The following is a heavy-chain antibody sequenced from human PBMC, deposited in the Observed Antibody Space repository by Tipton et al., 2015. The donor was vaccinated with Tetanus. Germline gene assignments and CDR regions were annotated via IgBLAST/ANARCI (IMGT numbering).Heavy chain of an antibody. J-gene: IGHJ4*02. Sequence: TLSLTCTVSGGSISSSSYYWGWIRQPPGKGLEWIGSIYYSGSTYYNPSLKSRVTTSVDTSKNHFSLKLSSVTAADTAVYYCARGTMVRGVIFLDYWGLGTLVTVSS. V-gene: IGHV4-39*02. CDR1: GGSISSSSYY. CDR2: IYYSGST. CDR3: ARGTMVRGVIFLDY. D-gene: IGHD3-10*01.